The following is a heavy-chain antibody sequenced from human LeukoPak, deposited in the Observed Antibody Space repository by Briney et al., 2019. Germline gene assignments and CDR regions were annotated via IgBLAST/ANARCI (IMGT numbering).Heavy chain of an antibody. CDR2: IRAEACDGTS. J-gene: IGHJ4*02. V-gene: IGHV3-49*04. Sequence: GGSLRLSCTVSGFSFRDYPLSWVRQAPGRGLEWIGFIRAEACDGTSEYVPSVRGRFTMSRDDSMSIADLQMNSLKTDDTAVYYCTRDYGGNSARGHWGQGTLVTVSS. D-gene: IGHD4-23*01. CDR3: TRDYGGNSARGH. CDR1: GFSFRDYP.